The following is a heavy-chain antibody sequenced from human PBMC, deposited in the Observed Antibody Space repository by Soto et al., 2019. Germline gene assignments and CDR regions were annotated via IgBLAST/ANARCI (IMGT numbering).Heavy chain of an antibody. J-gene: IGHJ5*02. Sequence: SGPTLVNPTQTLTLTCTSSGFSLSTSGVGVGWIRQPPGKALEWLALIYWDDDKRYSPSLKSRLTITKDTSKNQVVLTMTNMDSVDTATYSCAHMFEDSGYVINRCNPRDQGTLGTVSS. V-gene: IGHV2-5*02. CDR1: GFSLSTSGVG. CDR2: IYWDDDK. D-gene: IGHD5-12*01. CDR3: AHMFEDSGYVINRCNP.